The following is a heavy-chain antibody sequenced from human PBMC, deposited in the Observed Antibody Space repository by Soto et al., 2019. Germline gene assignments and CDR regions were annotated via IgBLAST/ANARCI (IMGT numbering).Heavy chain of an antibody. V-gene: IGHV4-59*07. CDR2: IYYSGST. CDR3: ARGRIPAAGTRSYYFDY. J-gene: IGHJ4*02. D-gene: IGHD6-13*01. Sequence: SDTLCLTCTVSGGSMSSYYWSWSLQPPGKGLEWIGYIYYSGSTNYNPSLKSRVTISVDTSKNQFSLKMSSVTAADTAVYYCARGRIPAAGTRSYYFDYWGQGYIVTV. CDR1: GGSMSSYY.